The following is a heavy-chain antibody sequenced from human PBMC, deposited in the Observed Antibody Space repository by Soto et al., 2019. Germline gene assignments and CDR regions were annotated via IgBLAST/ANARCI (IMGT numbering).Heavy chain of an antibody. D-gene: IGHD4-17*01. V-gene: IGHV4-39*01. Sequence: SETLSLTCTVSGGSISSSSYYWGWIRQPPGKGLEWIGSIYYSGSTYYNPSLKSRVTISVDTSKNQFSLKLSSVTAADTAVYYCARPLFVNGDYEVLEDYWGQGTLVTVSS. CDR1: GGSISSSSYY. J-gene: IGHJ4*02. CDR2: IYYSGST. CDR3: ARPLFVNGDYEVLEDY.